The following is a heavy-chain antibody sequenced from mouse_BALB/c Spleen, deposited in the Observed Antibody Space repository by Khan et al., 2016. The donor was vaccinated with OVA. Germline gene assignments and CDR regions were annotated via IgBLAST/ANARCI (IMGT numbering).Heavy chain of an antibody. Sequence: QVQLKESGAELARPGASVKMSCKASGYTFTSYTMHWVKQRPGQGLEWIGYINPSNGYTNYNQKFRDKATLTADKSSSTAYMQLSSLTSEDSAVYYCAGVGPYHANYGAWFAYWGQGTLVTVSA. CDR1: GYTFTSYT. CDR3: AGVGPYHANYGAWFAY. J-gene: IGHJ3*01. CDR2: INPSNGYT. V-gene: IGHV1-4*01. D-gene: IGHD2-10*01.